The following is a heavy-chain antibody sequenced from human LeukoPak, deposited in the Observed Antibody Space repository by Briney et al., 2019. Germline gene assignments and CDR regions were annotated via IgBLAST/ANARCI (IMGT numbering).Heavy chain of an antibody. CDR2: IKRDGSEK. Sequence: PGGSLRLACAASGFTFSNYNMNWVRQAPGKGLEWVGNIKRDGSEKYYVDSVKGRFTISRDNAKNSLYLQMNSLRAEDTAVYYCARDLRFLEDYWGQGTLVTVSS. V-gene: IGHV3-7*01. D-gene: IGHD3-3*01. CDR1: GFTFSNYN. J-gene: IGHJ4*02. CDR3: ARDLRFLEDY.